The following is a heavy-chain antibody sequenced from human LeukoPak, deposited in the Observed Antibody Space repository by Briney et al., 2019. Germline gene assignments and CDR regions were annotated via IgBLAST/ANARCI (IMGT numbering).Heavy chain of an antibody. CDR2: IYHSGST. D-gene: IGHD4-23*01. J-gene: IGHJ5*02. CDR3: ARHGGVTQGADWFDP. CDR1: GYSISSGYY. Sequence: SETLSLTCAVSGYSISSGYYWGWIRQPPGKGLEWIGSIYHSGSTYYNPSLKSRVTISVDTSKNQFSLKLGSVTAADTAVYYCARHGGVTQGADWFDPWGQGTLVTVSS. V-gene: IGHV4-38-2*01.